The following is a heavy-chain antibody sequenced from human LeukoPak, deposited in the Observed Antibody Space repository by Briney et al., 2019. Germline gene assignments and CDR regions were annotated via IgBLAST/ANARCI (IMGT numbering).Heavy chain of an antibody. CDR1: GGSISSGGYY. CDR3: ARVKNDISTDFDY. V-gene: IGHV4-31*03. CDR2: IYYSGST. J-gene: IGHJ4*02. Sequence: SETLSLTCTVSGGSISSGGYYWSWIRQHPGQGLEWIGYIYYSGSTYYNPSLKSRVTISVDTSKNQFSLKLSSVTAADTAVYYCARVKNDISTDFDYWGQGTLVTVSS. D-gene: IGHD3-9*01.